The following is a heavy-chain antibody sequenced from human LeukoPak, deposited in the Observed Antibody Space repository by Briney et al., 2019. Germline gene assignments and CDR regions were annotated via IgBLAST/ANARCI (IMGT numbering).Heavy chain of an antibody. D-gene: IGHD2-15*01. CDR1: GYTFTGYY. CDR3: ARFSYCSGGSCYERSDY. Sequence: GASVKVSCKASGYTFTGYYMHWVRQAPGRGLEWMGRINPNSGGTNYAQKFQGRVTMTRDTSISTAYMELSRLRSDDTAVYYCARFSYCSGGSCYERSDYWGQGTLVTVSS. J-gene: IGHJ4*02. CDR2: INPNSGGT. V-gene: IGHV1-2*06.